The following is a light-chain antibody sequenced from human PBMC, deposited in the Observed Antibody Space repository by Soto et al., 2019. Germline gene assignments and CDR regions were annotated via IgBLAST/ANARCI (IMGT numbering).Light chain of an antibody. J-gene: IGKJ2*01. V-gene: IGKV4-1*01. CDR3: HQYYSAPYT. Sequence: DIVMTQSPDSLAESLGERATINCKSSRSILYNSNNKNYLTWYQHKPGQPPKLLISWASTRESGVPDRFSGSGSGTDFTLTISSLRAEDVAVYYCHQYYSAPYTFGQGTKLEIK. CDR2: WAS. CDR1: RSILYNSNNKNY.